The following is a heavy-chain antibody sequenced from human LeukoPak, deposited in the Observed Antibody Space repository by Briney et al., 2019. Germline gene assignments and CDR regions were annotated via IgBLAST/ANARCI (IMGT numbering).Heavy chain of an antibody. D-gene: IGHD3-22*01. CDR3: ARGTMIVVVNWFDP. J-gene: IGHJ5*02. V-gene: IGHV4-34*01. CDR1: GGSFSGYY. CDR2: INHSRST. Sequence: PSETLSLTCAVYGGSFSGYYWSWIRQPPGKGLEWIGEINHSRSTNYNPSLKSRVTISVDTSKNQFSLKLSSVTAADTAVYYCARGTMIVVVNWFDPWGQGTLVTVSS.